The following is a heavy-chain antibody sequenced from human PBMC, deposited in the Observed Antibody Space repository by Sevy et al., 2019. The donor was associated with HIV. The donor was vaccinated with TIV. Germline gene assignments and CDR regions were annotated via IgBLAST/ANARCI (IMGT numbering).Heavy chain of an antibody. CDR3: XXXXXXXXXXXXXXXXXYYGLDV. V-gene: IGHV3-33*01. CDR2: IWFDGSKD. Sequence: GGSLRLSCEASGFSIKNYGMHWVRQAPGKGLEWVAVIWFDGSKDYYGESVKGRYTISRDNSKNTVFLQMNSLRIEDXXXXXXXXXXXXXXXXXXXXXXXYYGLDVWGQGTTVTVSS. CDR1: GFSIKNYG. J-gene: IGHJ6*02.